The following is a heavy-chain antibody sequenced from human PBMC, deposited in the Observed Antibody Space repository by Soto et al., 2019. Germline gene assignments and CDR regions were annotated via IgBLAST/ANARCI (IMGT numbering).Heavy chain of an antibody. J-gene: IGHJ6*02. Sequence: APGKGLEWVSYISSSGSTIYYADSVKGRFTISRDNAKNSLYLQMNSLRAEDTAVYYCARDPAAATDYDYDGRDVQGQGTTVTVSS. V-gene: IGHV3-48*03. D-gene: IGHD2-15*01. CDR3: ARDPAAATDYDYDGRDV. CDR2: ISSSGSTI.